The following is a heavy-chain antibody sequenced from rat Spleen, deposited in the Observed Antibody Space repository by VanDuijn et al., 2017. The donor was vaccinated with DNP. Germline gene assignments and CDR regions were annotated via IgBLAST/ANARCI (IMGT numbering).Heavy chain of an antibody. CDR2: ISYECSST. J-gene: IGHJ4*01. V-gene: IGHV5-7*01. CDR1: GFTFSDYN. D-gene: IGHD1-12*01. Sequence: EVQLVESGGGLVQPGRSLKLSCAASGFTFSDYNMAWVRQAPKKGLEWVATISYECSSTYYRDSVKGRITISRDNAKCTLYLQMDSLRSEDTATYYCARHMCRPYCYAMDAWGKGTSVTVSS. CDR3: ARHMCRPYCYAMDA.